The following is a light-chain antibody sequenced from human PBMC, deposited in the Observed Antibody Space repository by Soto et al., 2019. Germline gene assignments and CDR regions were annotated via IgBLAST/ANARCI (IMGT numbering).Light chain of an antibody. CDR3: QQYNSYWT. Sequence: DIQMTQSPSTLSASVGDRVTITCRASQSISSWLAWYQQKPGEASNLLIYKASTLESGVPSRFSGSGSGTEFTLTISSLQPDDFATYYCQQYNSYWTFGQGTKVEIK. CDR1: QSISSW. CDR2: KAS. V-gene: IGKV1-5*03. J-gene: IGKJ1*01.